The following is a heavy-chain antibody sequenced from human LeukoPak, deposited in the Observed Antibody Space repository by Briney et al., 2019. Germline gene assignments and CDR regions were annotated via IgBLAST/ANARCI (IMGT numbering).Heavy chain of an antibody. CDR2: VNHRGTT. D-gene: IGHD3-10*01. Sequence: SETLSLTCAVSGGSFSDYFWGWLRQPPGKGLEWIGEVNHRGTTNFNPALRSRVTISVDTSNNQFSLKLSSVTAADTAVYYCARLHLWPENWFDSWGQGTLVTVSS. V-gene: IGHV4-34*01. CDR3: ARLHLWPENWFDS. CDR1: GGSFSDYF. J-gene: IGHJ5*01.